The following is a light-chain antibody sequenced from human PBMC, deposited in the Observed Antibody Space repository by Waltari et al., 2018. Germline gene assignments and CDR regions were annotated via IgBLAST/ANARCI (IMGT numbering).Light chain of an antibody. Sequence: DIQMTQSPSTLSASVGDRVTITCRASQSISTYLARYQQKPGKAPKLLIYKASTLEGGVPSRFSGSGSGTEFTLTINSLQAEDFATYYCQQYNSYRTFGQGTKVEVK. CDR1: QSISTY. V-gene: IGKV1-5*03. CDR3: QQYNSYRT. J-gene: IGKJ1*01. CDR2: KAS.